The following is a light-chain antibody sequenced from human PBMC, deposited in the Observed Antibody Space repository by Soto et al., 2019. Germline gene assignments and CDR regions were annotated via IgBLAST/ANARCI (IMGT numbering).Light chain of an antibody. V-gene: IGKV1-5*03. CDR2: KAS. J-gene: IGKJ3*01. Sequence: DIPMTQSPSTLSASVGDRVTITCRASQSISSWLAWYQQKPGKAPKLLIYKASSLESGVPSRFSGSGSGTEFTLTISSLQPDDFATYYCQQYNSYLFTFGPGTKWISN. CDR3: QQYNSYLFT. CDR1: QSISSW.